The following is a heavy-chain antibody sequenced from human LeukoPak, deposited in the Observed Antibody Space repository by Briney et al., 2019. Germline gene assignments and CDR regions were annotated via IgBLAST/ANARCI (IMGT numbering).Heavy chain of an antibody. D-gene: IGHD3-3*01. CDR3: ARADMSSDYTPNDY. V-gene: IGHV1-2*02. CDR2: INPNSGGT. Sequence: GASVKVSCKASGYTFTDFYMHWVRQAPGQGLEWMGWINPNSGGTNYAQRFQGRVTMTRDTSISTAYMELSRLRSDGTAVYYCARADMSSDYTPNDYWGQGTLVTVSS. J-gene: IGHJ4*02. CDR1: GYTFTDFY.